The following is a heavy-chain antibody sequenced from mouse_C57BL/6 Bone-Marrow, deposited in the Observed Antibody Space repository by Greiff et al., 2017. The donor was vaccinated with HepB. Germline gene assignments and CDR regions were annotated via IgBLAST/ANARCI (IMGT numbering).Heavy chain of an antibody. V-gene: IGHV1-69*01. Sequence: QVQLQQPGAELVMPGASVKLCCKASGYTFTSYWMHWVKQRPGQGLEWIGEIDPSDSYTNYNQKFKGKSTLTVDKSSSTAYMQLSSLTSEDSAVYYCARHSNYGGFYAMDYWGQGTSVTVSS. CDR3: ARHSNYGGFYAMDY. J-gene: IGHJ4*01. CDR1: GYTFTSYW. CDR2: IDPSDSYT. D-gene: IGHD2-5*01.